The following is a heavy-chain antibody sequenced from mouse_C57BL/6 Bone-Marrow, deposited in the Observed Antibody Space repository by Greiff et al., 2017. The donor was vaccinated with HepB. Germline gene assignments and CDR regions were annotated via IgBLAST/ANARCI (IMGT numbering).Heavy chain of an antibody. Sequence: QVQLQQPGAELVKPGASVKLSCKASGYTFTSYWMHWVKQRPGQGLEWIGMIHPNSGSTNYTEKFKSKATLTVDKSSSTAYMQLSSLTSEDSAVYYCARNPAYYSNYVGAMDYWGQGTSVTVSS. CDR2: IHPNSGST. V-gene: IGHV1-64*01. CDR1: GYTFTSYW. CDR3: ARNPAYYSNYVGAMDY. D-gene: IGHD2-5*01. J-gene: IGHJ4*01.